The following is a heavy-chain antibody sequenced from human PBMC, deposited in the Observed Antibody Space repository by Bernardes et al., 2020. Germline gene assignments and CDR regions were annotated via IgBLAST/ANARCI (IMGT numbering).Heavy chain of an antibody. Sequence: SETLCLTCTVSGGSISSSSYYWGWIRQPPGKGLEWIGSFYYGGNTYYNPSLKSRVIISVDTSKNQFSLKLSSVTAADTAVYYCARLFSGTRDYWGQGTLVTVSS. CDR3: ARLFSGTRDY. D-gene: IGHD1-26*01. CDR2: FYYGGNT. CDR1: GGSISSSSYY. J-gene: IGHJ4*02. V-gene: IGHV4-39*01.